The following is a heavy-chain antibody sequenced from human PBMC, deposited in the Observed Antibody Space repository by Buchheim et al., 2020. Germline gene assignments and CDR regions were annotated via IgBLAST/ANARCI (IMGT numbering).Heavy chain of an antibody. V-gene: IGHV3-48*03. CDR1: GFTISNAH. CDR3: ARDGTWELLHAFDI. Sequence: EVQLVESGGGLGQPGGSLRLSCAASGFTISNAHMNWVRQAPGKGLEWVSYISSSGSTIYYADSVKGRFTIPRDNAKNSLYLQMNSLRAEDTAVYYCARDGTWELLHAFDIWGQGT. J-gene: IGHJ3*02. D-gene: IGHD1-26*01. CDR2: ISSSGSTI.